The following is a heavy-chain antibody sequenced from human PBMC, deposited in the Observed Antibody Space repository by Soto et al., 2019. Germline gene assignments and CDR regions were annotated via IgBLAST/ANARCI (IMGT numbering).Heavy chain of an antibody. CDR1: SGSISNYY. CDR2: INDSGST. V-gene: IGHV4-59*12. Sequence: SDTLSLTCSVSSGSISNYYCNWILQPPGKGLEWIGHINDSGSTNYNPSLKSRVTISVDTSKNQFSLKLSSVTAADTAVYYCARDTTMVRGVIGFDPWGQGTLVTVSS. J-gene: IGHJ5*02. D-gene: IGHD3-10*01. CDR3: ARDTTMVRGVIGFDP.